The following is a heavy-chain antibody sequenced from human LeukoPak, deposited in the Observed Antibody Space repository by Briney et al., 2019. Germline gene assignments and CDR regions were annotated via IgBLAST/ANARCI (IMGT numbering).Heavy chain of an antibody. D-gene: IGHD2-15*01. CDR3: AREYCSGGSCYEARWYFDY. V-gene: IGHV4-59*01. CDR1: GGSISSYY. Sequence: SETLSLTCTVSGGSISSYYWSWIRQPPGKGLEWIGYIYYSGSTNYNPSLKSRVTISVDTSKNQFSLKLSSVTAADTAVYYCAREYCSGGSCYEARWYFDYWGQGTLVTVSS. J-gene: IGHJ4*02. CDR2: IYYSGST.